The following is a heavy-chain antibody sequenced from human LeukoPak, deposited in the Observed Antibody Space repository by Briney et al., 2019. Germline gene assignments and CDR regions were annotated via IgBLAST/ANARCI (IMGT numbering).Heavy chain of an antibody. CDR3: AKDGQYGDYGEFYFDY. Sequence: GGSLRLSCVASGFSFSDSWMSWVRQAPGKGLEWVSTISGSGSSTFYADSVKGRFTLSRDNSKNTLYLQMNSLRAEDTAVYYCAKDGQYGDYGEFYFDYWGQGTLVTVSS. V-gene: IGHV3-23*01. CDR2: ISGSGSST. CDR1: GFSFSDSW. J-gene: IGHJ4*02. D-gene: IGHD4-17*01.